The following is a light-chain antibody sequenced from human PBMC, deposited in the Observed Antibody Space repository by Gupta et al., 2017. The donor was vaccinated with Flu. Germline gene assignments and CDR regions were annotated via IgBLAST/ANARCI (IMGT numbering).Light chain of an antibody. CDR2: ENT. Sequence: HSVFTQPPSVSAAPGQRGTIPCSGSTSNVGSNYVSWYQQLPGTSPKLLIYENTKRPSGTPERFSGSKSGTAATLDIAGLQTGDEADYYCGTWDSSLSSGVFGGGTKMTVL. V-gene: IGLV1-51*02. J-gene: IGLJ3*02. CDR1: TSNVGSNY. CDR3: GTWDSSLSSGV.